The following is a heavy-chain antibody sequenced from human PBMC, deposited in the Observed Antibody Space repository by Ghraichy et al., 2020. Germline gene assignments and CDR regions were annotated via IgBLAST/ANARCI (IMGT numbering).Heavy chain of an antibody. CDR1: GGSFSDYY. V-gene: IGHV4-34*01. D-gene: IGHD6-6*01. CDR2: INHSGST. CDR3: ASFRLEPPINWFDP. J-gene: IGHJ5*02. Sequence: SETLSLTCAVYGGSFSDYYCSWIRQPPGKGLEWIGEINHSGSTNYNPSLKSRLTISVDTSKNQFSLKLSSVTAADTAVYYCASFRLEPPINWFDPWGQGTLVTVSS.